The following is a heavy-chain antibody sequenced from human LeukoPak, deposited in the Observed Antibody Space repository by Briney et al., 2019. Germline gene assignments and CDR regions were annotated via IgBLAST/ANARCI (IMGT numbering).Heavy chain of an antibody. CDR2: ISSSSSYI. J-gene: IGHJ4*02. V-gene: IGHV3-21*01. D-gene: IGHD2-2*01. CDR3: AREAREYQLLSNFGEFDY. CDR1: GFTFSRHS. Sequence: PGGSLRLSCAASGFTFSRHSMNLVRQAPGKRLEWVSSISSSSSYIYYADSVQGRFTISRDNAKNSLYLQMNSLRAEDTAVYYCAREAREYQLLSNFGEFDYWGQGTLVTVSS.